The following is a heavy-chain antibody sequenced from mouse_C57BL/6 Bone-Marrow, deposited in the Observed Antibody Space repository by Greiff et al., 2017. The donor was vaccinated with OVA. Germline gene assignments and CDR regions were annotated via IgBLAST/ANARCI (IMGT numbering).Heavy chain of an antibody. V-gene: IGHV5-2*01. CDR3: ARHPTMVTTNYFDY. Sequence: EVQRVESGGGLVQPGESLKLSCESNEYEFPSHDMSWVRKTPEKRLELVAAINSDGGRTYYPDTMERRFIISRDNTKKTLYLQMRSLRSEDTALYYCARHPTMVTTNYFDYWGQGTTLTVSS. CDR2: INSDGGRT. CDR1: EYEFPSHD. J-gene: IGHJ2*01. D-gene: IGHD2-10*01.